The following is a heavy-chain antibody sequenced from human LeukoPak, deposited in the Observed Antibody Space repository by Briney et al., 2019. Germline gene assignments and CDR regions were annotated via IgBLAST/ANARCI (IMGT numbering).Heavy chain of an antibody. CDR3: ARASARYYYDSSGYSDY. J-gene: IGHJ4*02. CDR2: INHSGST. CDR1: GGSFSGYY. V-gene: IGHV4-34*01. Sequence: SETLSLTCAVYGGSFSGYYWSWIRQPPAKGLDWIGEINHSGSTNYNPSLKSRVTISVDTSKNQFSLNLSSVTAADTAVYYCARASARYYYDSSGYSDYWGQGTLVTVSS. D-gene: IGHD3-22*01.